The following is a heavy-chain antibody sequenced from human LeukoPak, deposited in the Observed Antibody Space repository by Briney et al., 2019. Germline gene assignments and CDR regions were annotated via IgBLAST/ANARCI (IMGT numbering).Heavy chain of an antibody. CDR1: GGSFSGYY. CDR2: TNHSGST. CDR3: AREMDYYDILTGYGSINWFDP. Sequence: SETLSLTCAVYGGSFSGYYWSWIRQPPGKGLEWIGETNHSGSTNYNPSLKSRVTISVDTSKNQFSLKLSSVIAADTAVYYCAREMDYYDILTGYGSINWFDPWGQGTLVTVSS. D-gene: IGHD3-9*01. V-gene: IGHV4-34*01. J-gene: IGHJ5*02.